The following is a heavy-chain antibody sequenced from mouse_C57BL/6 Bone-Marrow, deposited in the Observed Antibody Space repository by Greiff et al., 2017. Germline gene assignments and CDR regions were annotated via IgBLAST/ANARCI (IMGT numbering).Heavy chain of an antibody. CDR1: GYTFTSYG. J-gene: IGHJ2*01. V-gene: IGHV1-81*01. D-gene: IGHD1-1*01. Sequence: QVQLKESGAELARPGASVKLSCKASGYTFTSYGISWVKQRTGQGLEWIGEIYPRSGNTYYNEKFKGKATLTADKSSSTAYMELRSLTSEDSAVYFCARFYYYGSSLFDYWGHGTTLTVSS. CDR2: IYPRSGNT. CDR3: ARFYYYGSSLFDY.